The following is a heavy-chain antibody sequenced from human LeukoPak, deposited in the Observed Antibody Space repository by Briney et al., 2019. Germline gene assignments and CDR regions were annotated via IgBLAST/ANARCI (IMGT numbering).Heavy chain of an antibody. CDR1: GFTFSSYA. J-gene: IGHJ6*03. Sequence: GGSLRLSCAASGFTFSSYAMHWVRQAPGKGLEYVSAINSNGGNRHYADSVKGRFSISRDNSKNTLCPQMGSLRVEDMAVYYCARARLKGGSSASYQYYYLDVWGKGTTVTVSS. D-gene: IGHD6-6*01. CDR3: ARARLKGGSSASYQYYYLDV. CDR2: INSNGGNR. V-gene: IGHV3-64*02.